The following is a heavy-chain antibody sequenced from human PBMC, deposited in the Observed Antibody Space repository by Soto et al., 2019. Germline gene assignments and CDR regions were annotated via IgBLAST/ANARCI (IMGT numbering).Heavy chain of an antibody. V-gene: IGHV1-18*04. Sequence: ASVKVSCKASGYTFTSYGISWVRQAPGQGLEWMGWISAYNGNTNYAQKLQGRVTMTTDTSTSTAYVELRSLRSDDTAVYYCARDDTIFGVVIIGVYYYGMEVWGQGTTVTVSS. CDR1: GYTFTSYG. D-gene: IGHD3-3*01. CDR3: ARDDTIFGVVIIGVYYYGMEV. J-gene: IGHJ6*02. CDR2: ISAYNGNT.